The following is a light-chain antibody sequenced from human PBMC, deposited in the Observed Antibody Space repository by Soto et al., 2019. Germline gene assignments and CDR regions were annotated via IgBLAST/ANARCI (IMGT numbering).Light chain of an antibody. CDR1: SSDVGGYNY. CDR3: SSYTSSSTPYL. Sequence: QSVLTQPASVSGSPGQSITISCIGTSSDVGGYNYVSWYQQHPGKAPKLMIYEVSNRPSGVSNRFSGSKSGNTASLTISGLQAEDEADYYCSSYTSSSTPYLFGTGTKVTVL. CDR2: EVS. V-gene: IGLV2-14*01. J-gene: IGLJ1*01.